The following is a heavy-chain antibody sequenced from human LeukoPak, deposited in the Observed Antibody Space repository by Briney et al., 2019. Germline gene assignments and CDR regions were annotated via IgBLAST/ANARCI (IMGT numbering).Heavy chain of an antibody. CDR1: GFTFSSYA. J-gene: IGHJ3*02. D-gene: IGHD3-22*01. V-gene: IGHV3-30-3*01. Sequence: GGSLRLSCAASGFTFSSYAMHWVRQAPGKGLEWVAVISYDGSNKYYADSVKGRFTISRDNSKNTLYLQMNSLRAEDTAVYYCARGAPNYYDSSGYPPDAFDIWGQGTMVTVSS. CDR2: ISYDGSNK. CDR3: ARGAPNYYDSSGYPPDAFDI.